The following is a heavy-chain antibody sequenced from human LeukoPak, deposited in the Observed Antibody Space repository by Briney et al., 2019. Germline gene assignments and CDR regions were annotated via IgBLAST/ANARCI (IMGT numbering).Heavy chain of an antibody. CDR3: ARDHRSGYDYWGPIDY. CDR2: ISYDGSNK. Sequence: PGGSLRLSCAASGFTFSSYAMHWVRQAPGKGLEWVAVISYDGSNKYYADSVKGRFTISRDNSKNTLYLQMNSLRAEDTAVYYCARDHRSGYDYWGPIDYWGQGTLVTVSS. J-gene: IGHJ4*02. V-gene: IGHV3-30*04. D-gene: IGHD5-12*01. CDR1: GFTFSSYA.